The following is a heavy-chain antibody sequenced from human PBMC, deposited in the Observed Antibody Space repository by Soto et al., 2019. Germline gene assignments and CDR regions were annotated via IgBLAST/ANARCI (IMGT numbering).Heavy chain of an antibody. CDR2: IYYSGST. D-gene: IGHD3-22*01. J-gene: IGHJ4*02. CDR3: ARQHYYDSSGYYTWN. CDR1: GGSVSSSSYY. V-gene: IGHV4-39*01. Sequence: PSETLSLTCTVSGGSVSSSSYYWGWIREPPGKGLEWIGSIYYSGSTYYNPSLKSRVTISADTSKNQFSLRLSSVTAADTAVYYCARQHYYDSSGYYTWNWGQGTLVTVSS.